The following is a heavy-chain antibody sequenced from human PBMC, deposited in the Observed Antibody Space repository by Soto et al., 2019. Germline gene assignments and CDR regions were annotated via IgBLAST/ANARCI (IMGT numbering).Heavy chain of an antibody. CDR2: TFRDGNT. V-gene: IGHV4-4*02. D-gene: IGHD2-21*01. CDR3: ATASNNNVVLVA. Sequence: QVQLQESGPGLVKPSGTLSLTCAVSGDSLNDDNWWTWVRQSPGKGLEWMGETFRDGNTNYSPSLKGRVTISLDKSSNQFSLSLTSVTAADTAIYYCATASNNNVVLVAWCQGTLVTVSA. CDR1: GDSLNDDNW. J-gene: IGHJ5*02.